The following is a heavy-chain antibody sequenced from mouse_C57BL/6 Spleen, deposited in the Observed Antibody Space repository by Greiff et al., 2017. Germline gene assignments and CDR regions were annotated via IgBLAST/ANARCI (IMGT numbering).Heavy chain of an antibody. CDR1: GYAFSSSW. V-gene: IGHV1-82*01. D-gene: IGHD3-2*02. Sequence: VQLQESGPELVKPGASVKISCKASGYAFSSSWMNWVKQRPGKGLEWIGRIYPGDGDTTYNGKFKGKATLTADKSSSTAYMQLSSLASEDSAVYVCARGGSSGQGYFDYWGQGTTLTVSS. J-gene: IGHJ2*01. CDR3: ARGGSSGQGYFDY. CDR2: IYPGDGDT.